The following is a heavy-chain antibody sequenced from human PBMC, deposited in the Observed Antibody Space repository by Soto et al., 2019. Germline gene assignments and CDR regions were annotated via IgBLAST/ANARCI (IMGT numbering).Heavy chain of an antibody. Sequence: GESLKISCKGSGYSFTSYWISWVRQMPGKGLEWMGRIDPSDSYTNYSPSFQGHVTISADKSISTAYLQWSSLKASDTAMYYCARRGGWLEDWFDPWGQGTLVTVSS. CDR3: ARRGGWLEDWFDP. J-gene: IGHJ5*02. CDR2: IDPSDSYT. V-gene: IGHV5-10-1*01. D-gene: IGHD6-19*01. CDR1: GYSFTSYW.